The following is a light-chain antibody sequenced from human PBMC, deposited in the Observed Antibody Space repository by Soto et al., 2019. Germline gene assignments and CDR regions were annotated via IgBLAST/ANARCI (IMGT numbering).Light chain of an antibody. CDR1: SSDIGAYNY. Sequence: LTQPASVSGSPGQSITISCTGTSSDIGAYNYVSWYQHHPGKAPKFIIYDVSNRPSGVSDRFSGSKSGNTASLTISRLQAQDEADYYCNSYTSSSTYVFGTGPKVPV. J-gene: IGLJ1*01. CDR2: DVS. V-gene: IGLV2-14*03. CDR3: NSYTSSSTYV.